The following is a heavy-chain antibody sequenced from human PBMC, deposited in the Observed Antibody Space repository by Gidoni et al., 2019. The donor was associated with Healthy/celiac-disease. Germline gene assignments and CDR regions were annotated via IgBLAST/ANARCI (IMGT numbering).Heavy chain of an antibody. J-gene: IGHJ6*03. CDR1: GFTFSSYG. V-gene: IGHV3-30*18. Sequence: QVQLVESGGGVVQPGRSLRLSCAASGFTFSSYGMHWGRQAPGKGLEWVAVISYDGSNKYYADSGKGRFTISRDNSKNTLYLQMNSLRAEDTAVYYCAKEPTGPTVTGRGYYYYYMDVWGKGTTVTVSS. CDR3: AKEPTGPTVTGRGYYYYYMDV. CDR2: ISYDGSNK. D-gene: IGHD4-17*01.